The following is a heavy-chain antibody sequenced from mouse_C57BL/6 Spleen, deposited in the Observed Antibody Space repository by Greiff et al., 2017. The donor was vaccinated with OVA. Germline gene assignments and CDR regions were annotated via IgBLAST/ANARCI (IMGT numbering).Heavy chain of an antibody. V-gene: IGHV7-3*01. D-gene: IGHD2-4*01. Sequence: EVKLVESGGGLVQPGGSLSLSCAASGFTFTDYYMSWVRQPPGKALEWLGFIRNKANGYTTEYSASVKGRFTISRDNSQSILYRQMNALRAEDSATYYCARYDYDYDRFAYWGQGTLVTVSA. CDR3: ARYDYDYDRFAY. CDR1: GFTFTDYY. CDR2: IRNKANGYTT. J-gene: IGHJ3*01.